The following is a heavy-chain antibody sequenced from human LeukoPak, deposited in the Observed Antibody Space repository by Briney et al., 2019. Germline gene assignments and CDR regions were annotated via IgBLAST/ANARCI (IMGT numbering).Heavy chain of an antibody. CDR1: GFTVSSNY. Sequence: PGGSLRLSCAASGFTVSSNYMSWVRQAPGKGLEWVSAISGSGGSTYYADSVKGRFTISRDNSKNTLYLQMNSLRAEDTAVYYCAKDRVGATFVGLFDPWGQGTLVTVSS. CDR3: AKDRVGATFVGLFDP. CDR2: ISGSGGST. J-gene: IGHJ5*02. D-gene: IGHD1-26*01. V-gene: IGHV3-23*01.